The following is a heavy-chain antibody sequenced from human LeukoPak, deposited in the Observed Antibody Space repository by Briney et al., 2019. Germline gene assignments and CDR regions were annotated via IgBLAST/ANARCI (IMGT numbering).Heavy chain of an antibody. CDR2: IYSGGST. J-gene: IGHJ4*02. V-gene: IGHV3-66*02. CDR1: GFTVSSNY. CDR3: ARRAYGGKPPADY. D-gene: IGHD4-23*01. Sequence: LAGGSLRLSCAASGFTVSSNYMSWVRQAPGRGLEWVSVIYSGGSTYYADSVKGRFTISRDNSKNTLYLQMNSLRAEDTAAYYCARRAYGGKPPADYWGQGTLVTVSS.